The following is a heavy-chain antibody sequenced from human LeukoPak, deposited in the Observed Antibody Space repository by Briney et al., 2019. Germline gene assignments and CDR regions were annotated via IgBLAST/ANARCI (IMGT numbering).Heavy chain of an antibody. CDR2: ISSTGSDI. CDR3: ARDSGTYSGYYYYYMDA. J-gene: IGHJ6*03. Sequence: GGSLRLSCAASGFDFSGYGLNWVRQTPGKGLEWLTSISSTGSDIHYADSVKGRFTISRDNAKNSGYLQMDSLRVEDTALYYCARDSGTYSGYYYYYMDAWGKGTTVTVSS. D-gene: IGHD3-16*01. V-gene: IGHV3-21*01. CDR1: GFDFSGYG.